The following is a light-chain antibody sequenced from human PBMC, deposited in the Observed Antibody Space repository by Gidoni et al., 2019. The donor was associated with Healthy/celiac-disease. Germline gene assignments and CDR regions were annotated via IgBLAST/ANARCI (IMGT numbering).Light chain of an antibody. CDR2: AAS. CDR1: QSISTY. J-gene: IGKJ1*01. Sequence: DIQLTQSPSSLAASVGDRVSITCRASQSISTYLNWYQQKPGKAPNLLIYAASTLQSGVPSRFSGSGSGTDFTLTISSLQPEDFATYYCHQSYSNPQTFXQXTKVDFK. V-gene: IGKV1-39*01. CDR3: HQSYSNPQT.